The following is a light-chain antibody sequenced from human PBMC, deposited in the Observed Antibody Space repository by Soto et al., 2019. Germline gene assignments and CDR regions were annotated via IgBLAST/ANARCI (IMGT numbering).Light chain of an antibody. Sequence: EIVMAQSPAPPSLSPGERATLSCRASQSVSSYLAWYQQKPGQAPRLLIYDASNRATGIPARFSGSGSGTDFTLTISSLEPEDFAVYYCQQRTTFGQGTKVDIK. CDR2: DAS. CDR3: QQRTT. V-gene: IGKV3-11*01. CDR1: QSVSSY. J-gene: IGKJ1*01.